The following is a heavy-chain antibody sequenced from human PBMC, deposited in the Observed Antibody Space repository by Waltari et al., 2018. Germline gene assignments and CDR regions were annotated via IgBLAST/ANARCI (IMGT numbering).Heavy chain of an antibody. CDR1: GASFNANF. Sequence: QVQLVQSGPEVKKTGASVKVSCKASGASFNANFLHWGRQVPGQGPQWMGWVTPKSGATKYAPKFQGRVSMTRDTSITTLYLELSSLRSDDTAIYYCARGLQTRKSGTYLNPFDLWGQGTKVTVSS. V-gene: IGHV1-2*02. J-gene: IGHJ3*01. CDR3: ARGLQTRKSGTYLNPFDL. D-gene: IGHD1-26*01. CDR2: VTPKSGAT.